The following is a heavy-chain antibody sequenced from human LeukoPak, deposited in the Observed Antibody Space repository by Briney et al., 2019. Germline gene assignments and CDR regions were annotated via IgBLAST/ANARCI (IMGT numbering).Heavy chain of an antibody. Sequence: SQTLSLTCAISGDSVSSSSSAWSWIRQSPSSGLEWLGRTYYRSKWYNDYAVSVKSRITINPDTSKNQFSLQLNSMAPEDTAVYYCARELPFDYWGQGTLVTVSS. D-gene: IGHD2-15*01. CDR2: TYYRSKWYN. V-gene: IGHV6-1*01. CDR3: ARELPFDY. J-gene: IGHJ4*02. CDR1: GDSVSSSSSA.